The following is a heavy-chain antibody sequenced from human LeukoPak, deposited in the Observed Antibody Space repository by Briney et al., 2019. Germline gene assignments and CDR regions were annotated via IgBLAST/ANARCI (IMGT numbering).Heavy chain of an antibody. D-gene: IGHD6-19*01. V-gene: IGHV1-46*01. Sequence: ASVKVSCKASGYTFTSYYMHWVRQAPGQGLGWMGIINPSGGSTSYAQKFQGRVTMTRDTSTSTIYMELSSMRSEATAAYYCVATAGYYYYYMDVWGKGTTVTVSS. CDR2: INPSGGST. CDR1: GYTFTSYY. J-gene: IGHJ6*03. CDR3: VATAGYYYYYMDV.